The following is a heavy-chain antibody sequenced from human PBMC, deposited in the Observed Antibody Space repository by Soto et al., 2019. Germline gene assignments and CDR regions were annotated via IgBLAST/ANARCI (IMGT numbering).Heavy chain of an antibody. J-gene: IGHJ6*02. CDR3: ATSGGHHFGMDV. D-gene: IGHD2-8*02. CDR2: ISGYNGNT. CDR1: SLIFTSYG. Sequence: GASVKVSFKASSLIFTSYGINCVRQAPGQGLEWMGWISGYNGNTKYGQKFQDRVTLTADTSTATAFMEVRSLRGDDSAVYYCATSGGHHFGMDVWGQGTTVTVSS. V-gene: IGHV1-18*01.